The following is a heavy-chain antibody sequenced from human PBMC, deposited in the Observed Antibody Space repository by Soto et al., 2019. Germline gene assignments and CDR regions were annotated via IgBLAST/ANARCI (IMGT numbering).Heavy chain of an antibody. CDR1: AGSITSGDYY. D-gene: IGHD3-16*01. Sequence: QVQLQESGPGLVKPSQTLSLTCTVSAGSITSGDYYWSWIRQPPGKGLEWIGHIYYTGSTSYNPSLKSRVTISVDTSKNQISLRLSSVTAADTAVYYCARDPWARGVGYWGQGTLVTVSS. CDR2: IYYTGST. J-gene: IGHJ4*02. CDR3: ARDPWARGVGY. V-gene: IGHV4-30-4*01.